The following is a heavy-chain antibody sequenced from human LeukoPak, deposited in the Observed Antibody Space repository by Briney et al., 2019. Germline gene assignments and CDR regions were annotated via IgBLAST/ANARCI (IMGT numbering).Heavy chain of an antibody. V-gene: IGHV4-59*01. J-gene: IGHJ4*02. CDR2: IYYSGYT. CDR3: ARQGSYYDSSGYYQPDFDY. D-gene: IGHD3-22*01. Sequence: SETLSLTCTVSGGSISSYYWSWIRQPPGKGLEWIGYIYYSGYTNYNPSLKSRVTISVDTSKNQFSLKLSSVTAADTAVYYCARQGSYYDSSGYYQPDFDYWGQGTLVTVSS. CDR1: GGSISSYY.